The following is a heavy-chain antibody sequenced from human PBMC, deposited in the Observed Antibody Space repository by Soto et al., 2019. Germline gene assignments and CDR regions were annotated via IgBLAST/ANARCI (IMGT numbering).Heavy chain of an antibody. V-gene: IGHV1-69*06. CDR2: IIPIFGTA. CDR3: ARGRRDYYDSSDDL. Sequence: ASVKVSCKASGGTFSSYAISWVRQAPGQGLEWMGGIIPIFGTANYAQKFQGRVRITADKSTSTAYMELSSLRSEDTAVYYCARGRRDYYDSSDDLWGQGTLVTVSS. D-gene: IGHD3-22*01. J-gene: IGHJ5*02. CDR1: GGTFSSYA.